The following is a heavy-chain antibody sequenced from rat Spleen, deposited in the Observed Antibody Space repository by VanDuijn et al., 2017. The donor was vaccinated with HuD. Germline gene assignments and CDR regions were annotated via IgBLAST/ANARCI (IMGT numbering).Heavy chain of an antibody. CDR2: MWYDVEK. Sequence: QVQLKESGPGLVQPSETLSLTCPVSGFSLTTYSVSWVRQPSGKGPEWFGKMWYDVEKAFNSVLKSRLTITRDNSKNQVFLNNSRLQTAVTGTDYCTSDLYDFAYWGQGVMLTISS. D-gene: IGHD1-2*01. CDR3: TSDLYDFAY. V-gene: IGHV2-63*01. CDR1: GFSLTTYS. J-gene: IGHJ2*01.